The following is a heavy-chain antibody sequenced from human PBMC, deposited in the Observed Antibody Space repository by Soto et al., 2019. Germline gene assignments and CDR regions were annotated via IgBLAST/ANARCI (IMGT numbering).Heavy chain of an antibody. J-gene: IGHJ6*03. CDR2: IKSKTDGGTT. Sequence: GKGLEWVGRIKSKTDGGTTDYAAHVKGRFTISRDDSKNTLYLQMNSLKTEDTAVYYCTTDDSGDPRDPTYYYCMDVWGKGTTVTV. CDR3: TTDDSGDPRDPTYYYCMDV. D-gene: IGHD2-21*01. V-gene: IGHV3-15*01.